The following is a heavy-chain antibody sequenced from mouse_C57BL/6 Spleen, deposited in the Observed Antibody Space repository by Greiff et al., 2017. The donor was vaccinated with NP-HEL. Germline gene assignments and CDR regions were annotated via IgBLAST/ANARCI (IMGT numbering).Heavy chain of an antibody. D-gene: IGHD1-1*01. J-gene: IGHJ3*01. Sequence: QVHVKQSGPGLVQPSQSLSITCTVSGFSLTSYGVHWVRQSPGKGLEWLGVIWSGGSTDYNAAFISRLSISKDNSKSQVFFKMNSLQADDTAIYYCALYYYGSKAWFAYWGQGTLVTVSA. CDR3: ALYYYGSKAWFAY. CDR1: GFSLTSYG. CDR2: IWSGGST. V-gene: IGHV2-2*01.